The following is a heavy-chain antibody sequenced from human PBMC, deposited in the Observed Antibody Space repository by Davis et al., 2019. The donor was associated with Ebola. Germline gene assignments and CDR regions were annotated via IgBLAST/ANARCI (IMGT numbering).Heavy chain of an antibody. D-gene: IGHD6-13*01. Sequence: GESLKISCAASGLTFSHYAMSWVRQAPGKGLEWVATISGSGGSTWYAETVKDRFTISRDNSKDTLSLQMNSLRVEDAAIYYCAKDLTVASAANYWGQGSLVTVSS. CDR3: AKDLTVASAANY. CDR1: GLTFSHYA. J-gene: IGHJ4*02. V-gene: IGHV3-23*01. CDR2: ISGSGGST.